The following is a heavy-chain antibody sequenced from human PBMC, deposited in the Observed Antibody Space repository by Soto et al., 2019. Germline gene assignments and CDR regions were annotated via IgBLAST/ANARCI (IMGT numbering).Heavy chain of an antibody. CDR3: ARARWTAAGLFVS. CDR2: VYSGGST. D-gene: IGHD6-13*01. J-gene: IGHJ4*02. CDR1: GFTVSSNY. Sequence: GGSLRLSCAASGFTVSSNYMTWVRQAPGKGLEWVSAVYSGGSTYYADSVKGRFTISRDNSKNTLYLQMNSLRVDDTAVYYCARARWTAAGLFVSWGQGTLVTVSS. V-gene: IGHV3-53*01.